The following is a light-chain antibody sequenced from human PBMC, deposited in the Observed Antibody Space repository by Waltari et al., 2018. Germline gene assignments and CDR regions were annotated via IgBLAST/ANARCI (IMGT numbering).Light chain of an antibody. CDR2: EGN. CDR3: CSNVGSSVF. CDR1: NSNVGSYNL. V-gene: IGLV2-23*03. J-gene: IGLJ2*01. Sequence: QSALTQPASVSGSPGQSITISCTGFNSNVGSYNLVSWYQKHPGKAPKPLIYEGNRRPSGVSNRFSGSNSDNTASLTLSGLQAEDEADYYCCSNVGSSVFFGGGTKLTVL.